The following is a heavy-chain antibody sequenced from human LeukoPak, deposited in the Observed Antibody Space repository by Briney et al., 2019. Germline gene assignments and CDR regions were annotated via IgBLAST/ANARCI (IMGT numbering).Heavy chain of an antibody. Sequence: PWGAPRLSCAAPGFTFSSFVMHWVRHAPGKGLRWVAVVSYDGSNTVYADSIKHRFTIGTAHPKTTLYLQLTILRAADTPLYYRANSIRWYALDAHFDLWGRGTLVTVSS. CDR1: GFTFSSFV. D-gene: IGHD6-19*01. J-gene: IGHJ2*01. V-gene: IGHV3-30*18. CDR2: VSYDGSNT. CDR3: ANSIRWYALDAHFDL.